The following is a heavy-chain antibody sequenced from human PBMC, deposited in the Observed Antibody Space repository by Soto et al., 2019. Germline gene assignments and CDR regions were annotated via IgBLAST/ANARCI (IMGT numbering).Heavy chain of an antibody. Sequence: SETLSLTCTVSGGSISSYYWSWIRQPPGKGLEWIGYIYYSGSTNYNPSLKSRVTISVDTSKNQFSLKLSSVTAADTAVYYCARFDSGIADNNWFDPWGQGTLVTVSS. CDR3: ARFDSGIADNNWFDP. J-gene: IGHJ5*02. D-gene: IGHD6-13*01. CDR1: GGSISSYY. CDR2: IYYSGST. V-gene: IGHV4-59*01.